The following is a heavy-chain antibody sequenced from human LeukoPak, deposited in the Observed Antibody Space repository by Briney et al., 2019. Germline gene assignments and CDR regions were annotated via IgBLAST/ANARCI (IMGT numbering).Heavy chain of an antibody. CDR2: ISAYNGNT. CDR3: ARDSVVVAAKPYAFDI. CDR1: GYTFTSYG. J-gene: IGHJ3*02. D-gene: IGHD2-15*01. Sequence: ASVKVSCKASGYTFTSYGISWVRQAPGQGLEWMGWISAYNGNTNYAQKFQGRVTMTTDTSTSTAYMELRSLRSDDTAVYYCARDSVVVAAKPYAFDIWGQGTMVTVSS. V-gene: IGHV1-18*01.